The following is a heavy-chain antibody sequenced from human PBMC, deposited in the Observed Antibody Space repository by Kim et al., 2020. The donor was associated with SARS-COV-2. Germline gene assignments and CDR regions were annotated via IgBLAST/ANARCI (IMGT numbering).Heavy chain of an antibody. D-gene: IGHD3-10*01. V-gene: IGHV3-7*01. CDR3: ARDAYDGSDY. J-gene: IGHJ4*02. CDR2: IKQDGSDK. CDR1: GFTFSTYW. Sequence: GGSLRLSCAASGFTFSTYWMSWVRQAPGKGLEWVATIKQDGSDKYYVDSVKGRFTISKDNAKNSMYLQMNSLRAEDTAVYYCARDAYDGSDYWGQGTAVT.